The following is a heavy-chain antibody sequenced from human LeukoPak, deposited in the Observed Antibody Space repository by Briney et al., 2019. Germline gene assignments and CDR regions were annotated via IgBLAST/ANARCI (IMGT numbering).Heavy chain of an antibody. V-gene: IGHV1-18*01. D-gene: IGHD6-19*01. J-gene: IGHJ4*02. CDR2: ISVYNGNT. Sequence: ASVKVSCKASGYTFTSYGISWVRQAPGQGLEWMGWISVYNGNTNYAQKLQGRVTMTTDTSTSTAYMELRSLRSDDTAVYYCARGYSSGWYSATYYFDYWGRGTLVTVSS. CDR3: ARGYSSGWYSATYYFDY. CDR1: GYTFTSYG.